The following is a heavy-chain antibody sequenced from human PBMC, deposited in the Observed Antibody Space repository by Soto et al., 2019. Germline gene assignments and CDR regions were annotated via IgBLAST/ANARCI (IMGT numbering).Heavy chain of an antibody. CDR2: IHPSSGST. CDR1: GESFKSSY. CDR3: ARDTRGDSNWFDP. V-gene: IGHV1-46*02. Sequence: ICCEACGESFKSSYMRLARQDPGQGLEWMGIIHPSSGSTSYAQKFQGRVTMTRDTSTSTVYMELSSLRTEDTAVYYCARDTRGDSNWFDPWGQGTLVTVSS. J-gene: IGHJ5*02. D-gene: IGHD4-17*01.